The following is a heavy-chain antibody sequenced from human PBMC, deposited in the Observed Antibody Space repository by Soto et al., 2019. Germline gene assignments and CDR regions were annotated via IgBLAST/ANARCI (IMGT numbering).Heavy chain of an antibody. J-gene: IGHJ6*02. Sequence: SVKVSCKASGGTFSSYAITWVRQAPGQGLEWMGGIIPIFGPTNYAQRFQGRLTITADESTSTAYMVLSSLRSDDTAVYYCARDGNIVVVPAALARPYGMDVWGQGTTGTVSS. CDR3: ARDGNIVVVPAALARPYGMDV. V-gene: IGHV1-69*13. CDR2: IIPIFGPT. D-gene: IGHD2-2*01. CDR1: GGTFSSYA.